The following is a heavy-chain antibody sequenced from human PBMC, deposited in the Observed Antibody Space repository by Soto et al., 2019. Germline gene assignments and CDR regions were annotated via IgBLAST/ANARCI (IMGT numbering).Heavy chain of an antibody. V-gene: IGHV4-30-4*01. Sequence: QVQLQESGPGLVKPSQTLSLTCTVSGGSISHGDYYLSWIRQPPGKGLEWVGYIYYTGTTYFNPSLKSRLTISIDTSKSQFSLNLSSVTAADTAVYFCARVTGDDDVDYWGQGTLVTFSS. CDR2: IYYTGTT. CDR1: GGSISHGDYY. J-gene: IGHJ4*02. D-gene: IGHD4-17*01. CDR3: ARVTGDDDVDY.